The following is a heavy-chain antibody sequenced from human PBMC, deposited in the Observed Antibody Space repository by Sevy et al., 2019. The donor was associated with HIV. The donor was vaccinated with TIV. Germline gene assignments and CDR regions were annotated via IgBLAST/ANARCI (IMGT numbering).Heavy chain of an antibody. D-gene: IGHD3-10*01. Sequence: GGSLRLSCAASGFRFEDYGMHWVRRAPGKGLEWVSGIGWNSGSVGYAVSVKGRFTISRDNPKNLLYLQMNSLTSEDTALYYCAKDLLPYGSGSYPLDYWGQRTVVTVSS. CDR1: GFRFEDYG. CDR3: AKDLLPYGSGSYPLDY. CDR2: IGWNSGSV. J-gene: IGHJ4*02. V-gene: IGHV3-9*01.